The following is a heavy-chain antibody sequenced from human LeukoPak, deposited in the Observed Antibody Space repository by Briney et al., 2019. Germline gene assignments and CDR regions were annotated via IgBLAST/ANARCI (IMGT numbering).Heavy chain of an antibody. V-gene: IGHV3-30*02. Sequence: PGGALRLSCAASGFTFSSYEMNWVRQAPGKGLEWVAFIRYDGSNKYYADSVKGRFTISRDNFKNTLYLQMSSLRAEDTAVYYCAKLAHNYDTKVDYWGQGTLVTVSS. D-gene: IGHD3-22*01. CDR2: IRYDGSNK. CDR3: AKLAHNYDTKVDY. CDR1: GFTFSSYE. J-gene: IGHJ4*02.